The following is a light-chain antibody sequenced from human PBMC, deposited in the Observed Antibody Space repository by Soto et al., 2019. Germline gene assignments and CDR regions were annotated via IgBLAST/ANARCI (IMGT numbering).Light chain of an antibody. CDR2: YDS. J-gene: IGLJ2*01. CDR3: QVWDSNSDHVV. CDR1: NIGSKT. V-gene: IGLV3-21*04. Sequence: SYELTQPPSVSVAPGKTASITCGGNNIGSKTVHWYQQKPGQAPILVIDYDSHRPSGIPERFSGSNSGNTATLTISRVEAGDEADYYCQVWDSNSDHVVFGGGTKVTVL.